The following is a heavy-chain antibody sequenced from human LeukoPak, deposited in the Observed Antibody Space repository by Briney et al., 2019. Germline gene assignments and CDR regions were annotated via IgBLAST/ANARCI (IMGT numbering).Heavy chain of an antibody. Sequence: GGSLRLSCAASGFTFSSYWMHWVRQSPGKGLVCVSRINSDGSGTNYADSVKGRFTISRDSAKNTLYLQLNSLRAEDTAVYYCSRGQFSGYDGFDYWGQGTLVTVSS. J-gene: IGHJ4*02. CDR2: INSDGSGT. CDR1: GFTFSSYW. V-gene: IGHV3-74*01. CDR3: SRGQFSGYDGFDY. D-gene: IGHD5-12*01.